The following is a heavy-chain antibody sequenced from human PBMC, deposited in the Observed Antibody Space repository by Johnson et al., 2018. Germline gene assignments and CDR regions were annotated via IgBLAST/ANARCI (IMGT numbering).Heavy chain of an antibody. CDR2: INPSAGTT. CDR3: ASGVGVITSGMDV. CDR1: GYTFTNYN. J-gene: IGHJ6*02. D-gene: IGHD3-10*01. Sequence: QVQLVESGAEVKKXGASVKVSCKASGYTFTNYNIHWVRQAPGQGLEWMGVINPSAGTTTYTQKFQGRVTMTRDTSTSAVYMELSSLRFEDTAVYYCASGVGVITSGMDVWGQGTTVTVSS. V-gene: IGHV1-46*01.